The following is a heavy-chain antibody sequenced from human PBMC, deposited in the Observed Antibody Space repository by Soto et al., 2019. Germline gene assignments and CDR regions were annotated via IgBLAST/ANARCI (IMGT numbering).Heavy chain of an antibody. J-gene: IGHJ4*02. CDR1: GFSLSTSGVG. CDR3: AHRVGKTGKFDY. V-gene: IGHV2-5*02. D-gene: IGHD1-1*01. Sequence: QITLKESGPTLVTPTQTLTLTFTFSGFSLSTSGVGVGWIRQPPGKALEWLALIYWDDDKRYSPSLKSRLTLTKETSKNQVVLTMTNMDPVDTATYYCAHRVGKTGKFDYWGQGTLVTVS. CDR2: IYWDDDK.